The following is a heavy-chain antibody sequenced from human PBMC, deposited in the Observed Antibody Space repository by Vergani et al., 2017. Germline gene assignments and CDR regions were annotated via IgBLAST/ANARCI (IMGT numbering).Heavy chain of an antibody. D-gene: IGHD1-26*01. CDR1: GFTFSSYS. CDR3: ARGEWELPVDL. CDR2: ISSCSSYI. J-gene: IGHJ2*01. Sequence: EVQLVESGGGLVKPGGSLRLSCAASGFTFSSYSMNWVRRAPGKGREWVSSISSCSSYISYADSVKGRFTISRDNAKNSLYLQMNSLRAEDTAVYYCARGEWELPVDLWGRGTLVTVSS. V-gene: IGHV3-21*01.